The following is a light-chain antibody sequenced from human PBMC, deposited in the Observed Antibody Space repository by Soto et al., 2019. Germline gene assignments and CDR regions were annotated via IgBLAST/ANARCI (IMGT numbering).Light chain of an antibody. CDR3: QHRNNRPFS. CDR1: QTINDN. Sequence: VLTQSPATLSLSPGERATLSCRASQTINDNVAWYQQKPGQAPRLLMYGATTRATDIPARFSGSGSGTEFTLTISSLEPEDFAVYYCQHRNNRPFSFGPGTKVDIK. J-gene: IGKJ3*01. CDR2: GAT. V-gene: IGKV3-11*01.